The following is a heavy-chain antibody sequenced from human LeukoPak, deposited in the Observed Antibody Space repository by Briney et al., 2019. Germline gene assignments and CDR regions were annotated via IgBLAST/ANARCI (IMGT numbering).Heavy chain of an antibody. CDR1: GYSFSSYW. D-gene: IGHD6-13*01. V-gene: IGHV5-51*01. J-gene: IGHJ4*02. CDR3: ARAAYDSSWLTDN. Sequence: GESLKISCKGSGYSFSSYWIVWVRQTPEKRLDWMGIVYPEDSDTRYSPAFQGQVTISADKSISTAYLQWSSPKASDTAMYYCARAAYDSSWLTDNWGQGTLVTVSS. CDR2: VYPEDSDT.